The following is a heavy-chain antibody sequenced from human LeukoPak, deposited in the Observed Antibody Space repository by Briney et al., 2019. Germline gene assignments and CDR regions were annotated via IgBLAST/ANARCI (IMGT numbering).Heavy chain of an antibody. CDR3: AKDLGYSSGWGFDY. CDR2: ISGSGGST. D-gene: IGHD6-19*01. Sequence: GGSLRLSCAACGFTFSSYAMSWVRQAPGKGLEWVSAISGSGGSTYYADSVKGRFTISRDNSKNTLYLQMNSLRAEDTAVYYCAKDLGYSSGWGFDYWGQGTLVTVSS. V-gene: IGHV3-23*01. CDR1: GFTFSSYA. J-gene: IGHJ4*02.